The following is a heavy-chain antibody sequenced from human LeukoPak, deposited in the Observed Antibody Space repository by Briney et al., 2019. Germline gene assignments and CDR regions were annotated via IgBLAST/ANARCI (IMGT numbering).Heavy chain of an antibody. CDR2: ISYDGTDK. CDR1: GFTFSVYG. V-gene: IGHV3-30*18. Sequence: GGSLRLSCAASGFTFSVYGMYWVREPPGKGLEWVALISYDGTDKYHVDSVKGRFTISRDNSNNTLYLQMNSLRPDDTAVYYCAKAGYSSGWTRYYGMDVWGQGTTVAVFS. J-gene: IGHJ6*02. D-gene: IGHD6-19*01. CDR3: AKAGYSSGWTRYYGMDV.